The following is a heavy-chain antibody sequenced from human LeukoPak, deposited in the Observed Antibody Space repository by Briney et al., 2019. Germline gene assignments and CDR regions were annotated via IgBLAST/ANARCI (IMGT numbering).Heavy chain of an antibody. D-gene: IGHD6-13*01. CDR2: ISSSSSYI. CDR3: ARAWYSSSWYWFDP. CDR1: GFTFRSYS. V-gene: IGHV3-21*01. Sequence: PGGSLRLSCAASGFTFRSYSMTRVRQAPGKGLEWVSPISSSSSYIYYAESVKGRFTISRDKAKNSLYLQMNSLRAEDTAVYYCARAWYSSSWYWFDPWGQGTLVTVSS. J-gene: IGHJ5*02.